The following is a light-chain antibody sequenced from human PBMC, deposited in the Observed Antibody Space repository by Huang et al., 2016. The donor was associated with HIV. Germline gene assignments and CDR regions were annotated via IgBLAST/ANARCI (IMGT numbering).Light chain of an antibody. V-gene: IGKV1-5*03. CDR1: QSVTIW. CDR2: KAS. J-gene: IGKJ2*01. Sequence: DIQMTQSPSTLSAAVGDRVTITCRASQSVTIWLAWVQQKPGKAPKLLIYKASTLESGVTSRFSGSGSGTEFTLTIDSLQPDDVATYYCQQYSRSATFGQGTKLEIK. CDR3: QQYSRSAT.